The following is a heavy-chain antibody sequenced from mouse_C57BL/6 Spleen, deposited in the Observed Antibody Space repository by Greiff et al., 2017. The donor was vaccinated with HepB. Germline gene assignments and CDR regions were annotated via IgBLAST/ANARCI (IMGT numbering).Heavy chain of an antibody. J-gene: IGHJ2*01. V-gene: IGHV1-80*01. CDR2: IYPGDGDT. D-gene: IGHD1-1*01. CDR1: GYAFSSYW. CDR3: ARGVTTVVPFFDY. Sequence: QVQLQQSGAELVKPGASVKISCKASGYAFSSYWMNWVKQRPGKGLEWIGQIYPGDGDTNYNGKFKGKATLTADKSSSTAYMQLSSLTSEDSAVYFCARGVTTVVPFFDYWGQGTTLTVSS.